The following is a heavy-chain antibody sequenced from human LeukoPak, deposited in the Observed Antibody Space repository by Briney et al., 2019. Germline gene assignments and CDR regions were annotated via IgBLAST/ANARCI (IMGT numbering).Heavy chain of an antibody. J-gene: IGHJ4*02. CDR2: ISGSGGST. CDR1: GFTFSTYA. CDR3: AKDYSGSWYYFDY. V-gene: IGHV3-23*01. Sequence: GGSLRLSCAVSGFTFSTYAMNWVRRAPGKGLEWLSGISGSGGSTYYADSVKGRFTISRDNSKNTLYLQMNSLRPEDTAIYYCAKDYSGSWYYFDYWGQGTLVTVFS. D-gene: IGHD6-13*01.